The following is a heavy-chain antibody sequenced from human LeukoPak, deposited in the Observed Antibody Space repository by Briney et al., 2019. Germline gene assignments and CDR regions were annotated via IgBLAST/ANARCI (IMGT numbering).Heavy chain of an antibody. CDR3: TRHLGAAMVSPLGY. D-gene: IGHD5-18*01. CDR2: IYPGDSDP. V-gene: IGHV5-51*01. CDR1: GSCFSNYW. Sequence: GAPLQISSEGSGSCFSNYWIGWLRQLPGKGLDWMGIIYPGDSDPRYSPSFQGQVTISADKSISTAYLQWSSLKASDTAMYYCTRHLGAAMVSPLGYWGQGTLVTVSS. J-gene: IGHJ4*02.